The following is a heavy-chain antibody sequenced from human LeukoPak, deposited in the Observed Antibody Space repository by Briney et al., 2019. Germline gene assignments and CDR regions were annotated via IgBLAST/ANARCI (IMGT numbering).Heavy chain of an antibody. CDR1: GASISSQF. CDR3: ARFSSGSNWFDA. CDR2: MSYSGNT. V-gene: IGHV4-59*11. J-gene: IGHJ5*02. Sequence: SETLSLTCTVSGASISSQFWSWVRQPPGKSPEYIGYMSYSGNTNYNPSLKSRVTISLDTSKNQFSLKLSSLTAADTAVYYCARFSSGSNWFDAWGQGTLVTVSS.